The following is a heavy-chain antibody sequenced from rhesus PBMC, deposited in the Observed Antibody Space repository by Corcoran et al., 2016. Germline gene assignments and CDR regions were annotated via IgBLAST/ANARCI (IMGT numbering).Heavy chain of an antibody. D-gene: IGHD5-42*01. CDR3: AREWGYSGYGNFDY. V-gene: IGHV4-173*01. J-gene: IGHJ4*01. CDR2: SSGSGWST. Sequence: QLQLQESGPGLVKPSETLSLTCAVSGGSISSTYWSWIRQPPGKGLEWIGRSSGSGWSTDYNPSLKSRVTISTDTSKNQFSLKLSSVTAADTAVYYCAREWGYSGYGNFDYWGQGVLVTVSS. CDR1: GGSISSTY.